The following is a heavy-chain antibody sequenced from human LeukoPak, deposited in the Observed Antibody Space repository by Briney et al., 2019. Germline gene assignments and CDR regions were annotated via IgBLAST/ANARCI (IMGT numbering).Heavy chain of an antibody. D-gene: IGHD6-13*01. CDR1: GFTFSRSA. Sequence: GGPLTLSCAASGFTFSRSAMTWVRQTPGKGLDWVSSIDSSGNTYYADTVNGRFTISRDNSKNILYLQMNRLNAEATNLYYGGKERRAEDGLDFWGQGTLVTVSS. CDR3: GKERRAEDGLDF. J-gene: IGHJ4*02. CDR2: IDSSGNT. V-gene: IGHV3-23*01.